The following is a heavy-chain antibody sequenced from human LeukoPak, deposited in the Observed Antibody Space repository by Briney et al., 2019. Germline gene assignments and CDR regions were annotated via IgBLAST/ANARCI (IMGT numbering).Heavy chain of an antibody. V-gene: IGHV3-48*03. Sequence: PGGSLRLSCAASGFTFSSYEMNWVRQAPGKGLEWVSYISSSGRTIRYADSVKGRFSISRDNAKNSLYLQMNSLRAEDTAVYYCARHTGYDFAFDYWGQGTLVTVSS. CDR2: ISSSGRTI. CDR3: ARHTGYDFAFDY. CDR1: GFTFSSYE. D-gene: IGHD5-12*01. J-gene: IGHJ4*02.